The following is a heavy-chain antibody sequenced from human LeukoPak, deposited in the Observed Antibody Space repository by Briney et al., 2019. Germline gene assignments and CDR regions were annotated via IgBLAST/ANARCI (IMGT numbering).Heavy chain of an antibody. CDR2: LHADGSEK. CDR3: ARGGYSFDY. CDR1: GYSLSVYW. J-gene: IGHJ4*02. V-gene: IGHV3-7*01. D-gene: IGHD5-12*01. Sequence: GGSLRHSCAPLGYSLSVYWISWVRQALGKGLEWVARLHADGSEKYYVDSVKGRFTISRDNAKNSLYLQMNSLRVEDTAVYYCARGGYSFDYLGQGTLVTVSS.